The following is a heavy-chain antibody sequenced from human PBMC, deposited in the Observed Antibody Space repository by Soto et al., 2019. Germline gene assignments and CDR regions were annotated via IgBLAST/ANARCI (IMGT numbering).Heavy chain of an antibody. CDR3: ARDVLLVVISATRAAGWLEP. CDR2: IIPIFGTS. V-gene: IGHV1-69*01. CDR1: GGSFSSNT. J-gene: IGHJ5*02. D-gene: IGHD2-15*01. Sequence: QLQLVQSGAEVKKPGSSVNVSCKTSGGSFSSNTITWVRQAPGQRLEWLGGIIPIFGTSTYAQKFQGRVTIAADESTNTVCMELSRLRYADTAVYYCARDVLLVVISATRAAGWLEPWGQGTRVTVSS.